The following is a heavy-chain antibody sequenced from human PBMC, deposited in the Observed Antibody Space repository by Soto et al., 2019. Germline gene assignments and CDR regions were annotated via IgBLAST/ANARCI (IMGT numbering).Heavy chain of an antibody. V-gene: IGHV3-30-3*01. CDR1: GFTFSSYA. J-gene: IGHJ4*02. D-gene: IGHD3-10*01. CDR3: ARDRFRRGVWFGELLLSAFDY. Sequence: GGSLRLSCAASGFTFSSYAMHWVRQAPGKGLEWVAVISYDGSNKYYADSVKGRFTISRDNSKNTLYLQMNSLRAEDTAVYYCARDRFRRGVWFGELLLSAFDYWGQGTLVTVSS. CDR2: ISYDGSNK.